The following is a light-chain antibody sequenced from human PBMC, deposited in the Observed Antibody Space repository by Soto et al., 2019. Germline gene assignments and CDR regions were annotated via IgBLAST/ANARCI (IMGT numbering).Light chain of an antibody. CDR3: SSYTSNSTYV. V-gene: IGLV2-14*01. J-gene: IGLJ1*01. CDR2: DVS. Sequence: QSALTQPASVSGAPGQSITISCTGTSNDVGGYNSASWYQQHPGKAPKLVIYDVSNRPSGVSNRFSASKSGIMDSLTISGLQAEDEEADYYCSSYTSNSTYVFGTGTKVTVL. CDR1: SNDVGGYNS.